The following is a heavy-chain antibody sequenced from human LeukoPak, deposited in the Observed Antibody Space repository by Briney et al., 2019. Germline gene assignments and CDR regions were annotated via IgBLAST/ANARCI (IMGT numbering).Heavy chain of an antibody. J-gene: IGHJ3*02. D-gene: IGHD1-26*01. CDR3: AKSLLTTASGTGRAFDI. Sequence: SGGSLRLSCAASGFTFSSYAMSWVRQAPGKGLEWVSAISGSGGRTYYADSVKGRFTISRDNSKNTLYLQMNSLRAEDTAVYYCAKSLLTTASGTGRAFDIWGQGTMVTVSS. V-gene: IGHV3-23*01. CDR1: GFTFSSYA. CDR2: ISGSGGRT.